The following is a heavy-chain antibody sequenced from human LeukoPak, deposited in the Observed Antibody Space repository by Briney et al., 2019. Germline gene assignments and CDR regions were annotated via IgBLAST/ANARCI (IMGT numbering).Heavy chain of an antibody. CDR1: GFTFSSHA. CDR2: ISGSGGST. Sequence: PGGSLRLSCAASGFTFSSHAMSWVRQAPGKGLEWVSAISGSGGSTYYADSVKGRFTISRDNSKNTLYLQMNSLRAEDTAVYYCAKDGSYDILTGYYPFWGQGTLVTVSS. J-gene: IGHJ4*02. V-gene: IGHV3-23*01. D-gene: IGHD3-9*01. CDR3: AKDGSYDILTGYYPF.